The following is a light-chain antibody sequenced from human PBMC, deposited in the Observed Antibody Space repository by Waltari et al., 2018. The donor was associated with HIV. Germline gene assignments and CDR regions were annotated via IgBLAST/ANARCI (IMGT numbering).Light chain of an antibody. CDR3: QQGYSNPLT. V-gene: IGKV1-39*01. CDR1: QSINRF. CDR2: RTS. J-gene: IGKJ4*01. Sequence: TWGASQSINRFLHWYQQLPGKAPKLLIYRTSTLHSGVPSRFSGSGSGTDFTLTIAGLQPEDFAIYYCQQGYSNPLTFGGGTKVEI.